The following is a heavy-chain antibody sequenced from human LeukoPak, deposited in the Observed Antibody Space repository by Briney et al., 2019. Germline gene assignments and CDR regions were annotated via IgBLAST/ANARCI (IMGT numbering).Heavy chain of an antibody. D-gene: IGHD3-22*01. CDR3: ARASYSYDISGWVPFDY. CDR1: GGSISSSNW. V-gene: IGHV4-4*02. CDR2: IYYSGRA. Sequence: SETLSLTCGVSGGSISSSNWWTWVRQPPGKGLEWIGEIYYSGRAKYNSSLKSRVTLSVDTSKNQFSLKLTSVTAADTAVYYCARASYSYDISGWVPFDYWGQGTLVTVSS. J-gene: IGHJ4*02.